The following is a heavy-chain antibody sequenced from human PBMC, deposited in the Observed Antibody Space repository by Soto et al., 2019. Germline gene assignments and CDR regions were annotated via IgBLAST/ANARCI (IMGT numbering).Heavy chain of an antibody. CDR2: ISGSSGST. D-gene: IGHD1-26*01. Sequence: EVQLLESGGGLVQPGGSLRLSCAASGFTFSSYALSWVRQAPGKGLEWVSGISGSSGSTSYADSVKGRFTISRDNSKNTLYLQMNSLRAEDTAVYYCAKDRVGSNWSPFDYWGQGTLVIVSS. CDR1: GFTFSSYA. J-gene: IGHJ4*02. V-gene: IGHV3-23*01. CDR3: AKDRVGSNWSPFDY.